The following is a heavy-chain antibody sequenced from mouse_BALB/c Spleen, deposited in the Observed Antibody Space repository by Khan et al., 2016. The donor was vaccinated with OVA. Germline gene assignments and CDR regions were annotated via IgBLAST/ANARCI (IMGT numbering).Heavy chain of an antibody. CDR3: ARDGARYNYAMDY. V-gene: IGHV3-2*02. CDR2: ISYSGST. CDR1: GYSITSDYA. D-gene: IGHD1-1*02. Sequence: EVKLEVSGPGLVKPSQSLSLTCTVTGYSITSDYAWNWIRQFPGNKLEWMGYISYSGSTNFNPYLKSRISITRDTSKNQFFLQLNSVTTEDTATYYCARDGARYNYAMDYWGQGTAVTVSS. J-gene: IGHJ4*01.